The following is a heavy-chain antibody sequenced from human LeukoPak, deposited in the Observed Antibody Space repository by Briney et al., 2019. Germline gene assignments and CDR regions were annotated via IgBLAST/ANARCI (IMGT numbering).Heavy chain of an antibody. J-gene: IGHJ4*02. CDR3: AKETASPAGVFEY. CDR1: GFTFSTYA. V-gene: IGHV3-23*01. CDR2: ISGSGGKT. D-gene: IGHD1-14*01. Sequence: GGSLRLSCAASGFTFSTYAMSWVRQAPGKGLEWVSAISGSGGKTYYADSVKGRFTISRDNSKNTLYVQMNSLRVEDTAVYCCAKETASPAGVFEYWGQGTRVTVSS.